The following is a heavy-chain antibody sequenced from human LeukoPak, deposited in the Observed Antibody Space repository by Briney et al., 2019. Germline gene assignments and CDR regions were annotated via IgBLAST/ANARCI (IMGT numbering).Heavy chain of an antibody. V-gene: IGHV4-34*01. CDR1: GGYITAYY. CDR2: INHSLGT. CDR3: AREDYYFDS. Sequence: SETLSLTCSVYGGYITAYYWSWIRQPPGKGLEWIGEINHSLGTKYNPSLESRVTILLDASKNEFSLNMNSVTAADTAGYYCAREDYYFDSWGQGTLVTVSS. J-gene: IGHJ4*02.